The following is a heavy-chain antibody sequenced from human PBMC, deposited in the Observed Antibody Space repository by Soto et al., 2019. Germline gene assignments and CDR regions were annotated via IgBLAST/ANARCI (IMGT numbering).Heavy chain of an antibody. Sequence: QVQLQQWGAGLLKPSETLSLTCAVYGGSFSGYYWSWIRQPPGKGLEWIGEINHSGSTNYNPSLKSRVTISVDTSKNQFSLKLSSVTAADTAVYYCASDFCSGGSCYLRDDYWGQGTLVTVSS. V-gene: IGHV4-34*01. CDR2: INHSGST. J-gene: IGHJ4*02. CDR1: GGSFSGYY. D-gene: IGHD2-15*01. CDR3: ASDFCSGGSCYLRDDY.